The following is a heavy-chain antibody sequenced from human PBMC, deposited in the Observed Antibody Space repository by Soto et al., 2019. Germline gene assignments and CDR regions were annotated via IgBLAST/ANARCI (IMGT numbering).Heavy chain of an antibody. CDR2: ITTGISRNI. CDR1: GFPFSTYA. D-gene: IGHD3-3*01. Sequence: PXVVLRLSCSASGFPFSTYAMYWVRQAPGKGLEWVSSITTGISRNIFYADSVKGRFTISRDNANNILYLEMDNLRVEDTAVYHCARDDAIFGAIPRMDIWGQGTTVTVSS. CDR3: ARDDAIFGAIPRMDI. V-gene: IGHV3-21*06. J-gene: IGHJ6*02.